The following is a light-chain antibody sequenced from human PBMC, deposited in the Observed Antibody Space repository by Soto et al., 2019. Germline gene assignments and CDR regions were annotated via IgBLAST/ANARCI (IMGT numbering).Light chain of an antibody. CDR3: SSFTNTITRYA. CDR1: SSDVGGYNY. CDR2: EVS. V-gene: IGLV2-14*01. Sequence: QSALTQPASVSGSPGQPITISCTGTSSDVGGYNYVSWFQHHPGKAPKLIIYEVSYRPSGVSNRFSGSKSGDTASLTISGLQAEDEADYYCSSFTNTITRYAFGTGTKVTAL. J-gene: IGLJ1*01.